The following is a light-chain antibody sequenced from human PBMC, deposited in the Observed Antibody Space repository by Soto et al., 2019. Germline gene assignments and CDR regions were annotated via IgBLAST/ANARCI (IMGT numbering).Light chain of an antibody. J-gene: IGKJ1*01. CDR1: QSVSSN. CDR2: GAS. CDR3: QQYNNWPPT. V-gene: IGKV3-15*01. Sequence: EIVMMQSPATLSVSPGERVTLSCRASQSVSSNLAWYQQKHGQAPRLLIHGASTRATGVPAWFSGSGSGTDYTLTISSLQFEDFAVYYCQQYNNWPPTFGQGTKVDIK.